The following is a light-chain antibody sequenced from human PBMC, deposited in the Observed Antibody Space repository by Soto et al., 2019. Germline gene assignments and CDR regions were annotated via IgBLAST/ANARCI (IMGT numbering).Light chain of an antibody. CDR1: SSDVGGYNY. CDR3: SSYAGSNNYV. Sequence: QSVLTQPASVSGSPGQSITISCTGTSSDVGGYNYVSWYQQHPGKAPKLMIYDVSNRPSGVSNRSSGSKSGNTASLTISGLQAEDEADYYCSSYAGSNNYVFGSGTKVTDL. CDR2: DVS. V-gene: IGLV2-14*01. J-gene: IGLJ1*01.